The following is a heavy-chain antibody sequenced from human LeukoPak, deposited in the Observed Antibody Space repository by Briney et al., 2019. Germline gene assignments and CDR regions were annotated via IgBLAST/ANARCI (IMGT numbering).Heavy chain of an antibody. Sequence: PSETLSLTCTVSGGSISSYCWSWIRQPAGKGLEWIGRIYTSGSTNYNPSLKSRVTMSVDTSKNQFSLKLGSVTAADTAVYYCAREAADYDILTGYYMLSHWFDPWGQGTLVTVSS. CDR1: GGSISSYC. D-gene: IGHD3-9*01. V-gene: IGHV4-4*07. CDR3: AREAADYDILTGYYMLSHWFDP. CDR2: IYTSGST. J-gene: IGHJ5*02.